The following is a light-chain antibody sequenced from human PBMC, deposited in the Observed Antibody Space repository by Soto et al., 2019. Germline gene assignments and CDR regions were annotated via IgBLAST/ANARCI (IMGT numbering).Light chain of an antibody. Sequence: EIVLTQSPGTLSLSPGERATLSCRASQSVSSSYLAWYQQQPGQAPRLLIYGASSRATGIPDRFSGSGSGKDFTLTISRLEPEDFAVYYCQQYGSSLRTFGQGTKVEIK. CDR2: GAS. CDR1: QSVSSSY. V-gene: IGKV3-20*01. J-gene: IGKJ1*01. CDR3: QQYGSSLRT.